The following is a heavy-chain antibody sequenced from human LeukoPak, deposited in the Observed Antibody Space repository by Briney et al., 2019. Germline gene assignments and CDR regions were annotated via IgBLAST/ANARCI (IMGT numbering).Heavy chain of an antibody. CDR1: GGSISSYY. D-gene: IGHD6-13*01. CDR3: ARIAAAGTTQSSYYYYYGMDV. J-gene: IGHJ6*02. CDR2: IYYSGST. Sequence: SETLSLTCTVSGGSISSYYWSWIRQPPGKGLEWIGYIYYSGSTNYNPSLKSRVTISVDTSKNQFSLKLGSVTAADTAVYYCARIAAAGTTQSSYYYYYGMDVWGQGTTVTVSS. V-gene: IGHV4-59*12.